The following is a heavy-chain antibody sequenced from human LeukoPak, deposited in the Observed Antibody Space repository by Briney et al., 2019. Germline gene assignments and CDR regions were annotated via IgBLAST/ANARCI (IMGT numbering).Heavy chain of an antibody. CDR2: INPNSGGT. CDR3: ARLGYCSSTSCDIGAFDT. CDR1: GYTFTGYY. V-gene: IGHV1-2*02. J-gene: IGHJ3*02. Sequence: ASVKVSCKASGYTFTGYYMHWVRQAPGQGLEWMGWINPNSGGTNYAQKFQGRVTMTRDTSISTAYMELSRLRSDDTAVYYCARLGYCSSTSCDIGAFDTWGQGTMVTVSS. D-gene: IGHD2-2*02.